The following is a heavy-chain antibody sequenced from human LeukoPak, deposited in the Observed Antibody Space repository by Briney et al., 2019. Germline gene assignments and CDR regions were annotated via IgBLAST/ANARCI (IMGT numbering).Heavy chain of an antibody. J-gene: IGHJ3*02. D-gene: IGHD6-19*01. Sequence: GGSLRLSCAASGFTFSSYGMHWVRQAPGKGLEWVAVISYDGSNKYYADSVKGRFTISRDNSKNTLYLQMNSLRAEDTAVYYCARGAYSSGWSPTDAFDIWGQGTMVTVSS. V-gene: IGHV3-30*19. CDR1: GFTFSSYG. CDR2: ISYDGSNK. CDR3: ARGAYSSGWSPTDAFDI.